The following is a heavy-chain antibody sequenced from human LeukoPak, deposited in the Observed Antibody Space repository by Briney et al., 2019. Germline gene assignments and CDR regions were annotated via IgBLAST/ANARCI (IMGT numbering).Heavy chain of an antibody. J-gene: IGHJ3*02. D-gene: IGHD4-17*01. V-gene: IGHV4-59*08. CDR2: IYYSGST. Sequence: SETLSLTCTVSGGSISSYYWSWIRQPPGKGLEWIGYIYYSGSTNCNPSLKSRVTISVDTSKNQFSLKLSSVTAADTAVYYCARPQDYGDGAFDIWGQGTMVTVSS. CDR1: GGSISSYY. CDR3: ARPQDYGDGAFDI.